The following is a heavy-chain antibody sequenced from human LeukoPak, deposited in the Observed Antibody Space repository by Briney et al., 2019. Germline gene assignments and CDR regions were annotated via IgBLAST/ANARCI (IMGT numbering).Heavy chain of an antibody. CDR1: GFTFSSYG. D-gene: IGHD3-22*01. CDR2: IWYDGSNK. CDR3: AEEHYYDSSGHYYYYMDV. J-gene: IGHJ6*03. V-gene: IGHV3-33*06. Sequence: GRSLRLSCAASGFTFSSYGMHWVRQAPGKGLEWVAVIWYDGSNKYYADSVKGRFTISRDNSKNTLYLQMNSLRAEDTAVYYCAEEHYYDSSGHYYYYMDVWGKGTTVTVSS.